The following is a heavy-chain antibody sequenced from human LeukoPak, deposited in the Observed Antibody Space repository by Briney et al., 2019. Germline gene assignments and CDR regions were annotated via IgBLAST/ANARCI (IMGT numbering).Heavy chain of an antibody. V-gene: IGHV3-21*01. CDR3: ARADYYGSGNFDY. J-gene: IGHJ4*02. D-gene: IGHD3-10*01. Sequence: WGSLRLSCAASGFTFSSYSTNWVRQAPGKGLEWVSSISMTGSYIYYADSVKGRFTISRDNAKNSLYLQMNSLRAEDTAVYYCARADYYGSGNFDYWGQGTLVTVSS. CDR2: ISMTGSYI. CDR1: GFTFSSYS.